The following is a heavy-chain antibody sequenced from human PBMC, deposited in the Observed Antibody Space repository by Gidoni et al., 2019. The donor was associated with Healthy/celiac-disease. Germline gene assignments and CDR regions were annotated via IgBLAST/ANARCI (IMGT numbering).Heavy chain of an antibody. D-gene: IGHD6-13*01. Sequence: VSYISSSGSTIYYADSVKGRFTISRDNAKNSLYLQMNSLRAEDTAVYYCARDRGVYSSSWYAYYGMDVWGQGTTVTVSS. CDR3: ARDRGVYSSSWYAYYGMDV. J-gene: IGHJ6*02. V-gene: IGHV3-48*03. CDR2: ISSSGSTI.